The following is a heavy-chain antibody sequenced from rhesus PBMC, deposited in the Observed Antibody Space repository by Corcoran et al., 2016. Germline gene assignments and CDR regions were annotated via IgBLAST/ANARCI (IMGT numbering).Heavy chain of an antibody. J-gene: IGHJ4*01. CDR1: GGSISRNW. V-gene: IGHV4-173*01. CDR3: ARGVDY. CDR2: ICGSVGST. Sequence: QLQLQESGPGLVKPSETLSLTCAVYGGSISRNWWSCIHQPPGKGLDWIGGICGSVGSTSYNPSLKSRVTIPADTSKNQLSLKLISVTAADTAVYYCARGVDYWGQGVLVTVSS. D-gene: IGHD3-34*01.